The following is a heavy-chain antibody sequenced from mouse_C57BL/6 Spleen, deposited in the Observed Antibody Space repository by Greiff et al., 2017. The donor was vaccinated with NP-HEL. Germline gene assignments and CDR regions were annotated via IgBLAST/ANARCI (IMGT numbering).Heavy chain of an antibody. Sequence: QVQLKESGPGLVAPSQSLSITCTVSGFSLTSYAISWVRQPPGKGLEWLGVIWTGGGTNYNSALKSRLSISKDNSKSQVFLKMNSLQTDDTARYYCARSGLGITTVVATYFDVWGTGTTVIVSS. J-gene: IGHJ1*03. V-gene: IGHV2-9-1*01. CDR3: ARSGLGITTVVATYFDV. CDR2: IWTGGGT. CDR1: GFSLTSYA. D-gene: IGHD1-1*01.